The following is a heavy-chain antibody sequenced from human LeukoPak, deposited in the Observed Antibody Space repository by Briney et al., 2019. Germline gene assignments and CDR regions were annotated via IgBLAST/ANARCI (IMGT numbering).Heavy chain of an antibody. CDR1: GFTFSSYG. CDR3: AKEQYSSSPFDY. V-gene: IGHV3-30*18. CDR2: ISYDGSNK. D-gene: IGHD6-6*01. J-gene: IGHJ4*02. Sequence: GGSLRLSCAASGFTFSSYGMHWVRQAPGKGLEWVAVISYDGSNKYYADSVKGRLTISRDNSKNTLYLQMNSLRAEDTAVYYCAKEQYSSSPFDYWGQGTLVTVSS.